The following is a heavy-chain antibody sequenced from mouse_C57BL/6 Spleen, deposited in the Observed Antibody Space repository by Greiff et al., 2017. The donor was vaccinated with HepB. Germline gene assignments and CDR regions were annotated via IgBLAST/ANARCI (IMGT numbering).Heavy chain of an antibody. CDR3: VRHSLGPGAMDY. V-gene: IGHV10-1*01. Sequence: DVHLVESGGGLVQPKGSLKLSCAASGFSFNTYAMNWVRQAPGKGLEWVARIRSKSNNYATYYADSVKDRFTISRDDSEIMLYLQMNNLKTEDTAMYYCVRHSLGPGAMDYWGQGTSVTVSS. J-gene: IGHJ4*01. CDR2: IRSKSNNYAT. CDR1: GFSFNTYA. D-gene: IGHD4-1*01.